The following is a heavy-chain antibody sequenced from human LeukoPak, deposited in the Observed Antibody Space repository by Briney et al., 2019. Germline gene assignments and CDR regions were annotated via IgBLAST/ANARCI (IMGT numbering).Heavy chain of an antibody. J-gene: IGHJ4*02. CDR3: AKDIRATSVAGTSGFDY. Sequence: GGSLRLSCAASGFTFDDYGMSWVRQTPGKGLDWVSGISWNSGSIEYADSVKGRFTISRDNAKNSLYLQMNSLRAEDTALYYCAKDIRATSVAGTSGFDYWGQGTLVTVSS. V-gene: IGHV3-9*01. D-gene: IGHD6-19*01. CDR1: GFTFDDYG. CDR2: ISWNSGSI.